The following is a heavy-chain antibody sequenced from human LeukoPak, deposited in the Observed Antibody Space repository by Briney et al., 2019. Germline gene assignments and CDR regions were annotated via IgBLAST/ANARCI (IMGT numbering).Heavy chain of an antibody. CDR1: GFTFSSYS. D-gene: IGHD3-10*01. Sequence: RSGGSLRLSCAASGFTFSSYSMNWVRQAPGKGLEWVSSISSSSSYIYYADSVKGRFTISRDNAKNSLYLQMNSLRAEDTAVYYCASEWFGELSLRYWGQGTLVTVSS. J-gene: IGHJ4*02. CDR2: ISSSSSYI. CDR3: ASEWFGELSLRY. V-gene: IGHV3-21*01.